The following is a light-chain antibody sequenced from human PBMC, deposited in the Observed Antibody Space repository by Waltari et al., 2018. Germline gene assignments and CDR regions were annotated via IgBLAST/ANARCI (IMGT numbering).Light chain of an antibody. CDR1: SSNIGAGYD. CDR3: QSYDSSLSGSRV. V-gene: IGLV1-40*01. Sequence: QSVLTQPPSVSGAPGPRVTISCTGSSSNIGAGYDLHWYQQLPGTAPKLLIYNNINRPSGVPDRFSGSKSGTSASLAITGLQAEDEAVYYCQSYDSSLSGSRVFGGGTKLTVL. J-gene: IGLJ3*02. CDR2: NNI.